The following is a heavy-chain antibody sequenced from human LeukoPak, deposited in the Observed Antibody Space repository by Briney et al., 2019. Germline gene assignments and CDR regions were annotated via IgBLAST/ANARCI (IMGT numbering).Heavy chain of an antibody. J-gene: IGHJ4*02. D-gene: IGHD4-17*01. Sequence: SQTLSLTCTVSGASISSGGRYWSWIRQHPGKGLEWIGYVYYSGSSYYNPSLESRVTISVDTSKRQFSLKLISVTVADTAIYFCTRHLARATTGDYFDYWGQGPLVTVSS. CDR3: TRHLARATTGDYFDY. CDR1: GASISSGGRY. CDR2: VYYSGSS. V-gene: IGHV4-31*03.